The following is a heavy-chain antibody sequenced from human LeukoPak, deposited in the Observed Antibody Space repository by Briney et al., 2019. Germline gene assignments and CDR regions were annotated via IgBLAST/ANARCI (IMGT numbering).Heavy chain of an antibody. D-gene: IGHD3-10*01. Sequence: SETLSLTCSVSGGSISTDNFFYNWIRQPAGKGLEWIGRIYTSGSTNYNPSLKSRVTMSVDTSKNQFSLKLSSVTAADTAVYYCARVPRGSGKLYYYYYMDVWGKGTTVTVSS. V-gene: IGHV4-61*02. CDR2: IYTSGST. CDR1: GGSISTDNFF. J-gene: IGHJ6*03. CDR3: ARVPRGSGKLYYYYYMDV.